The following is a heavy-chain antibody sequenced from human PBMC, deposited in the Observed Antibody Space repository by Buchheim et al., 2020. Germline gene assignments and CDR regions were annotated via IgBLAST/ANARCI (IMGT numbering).Heavy chain of an antibody. CDR1: GFTFSSYG. V-gene: IGHV3-33*01. Sequence: QVQLVESGGGVVQPGRSLRLSCAASGFTFSSYGMHWVRQAPGKGLEWVAVIWYDGSNKYYADSVKGRFTISRDNSKNTLYLQMNSLSTEDTAVYYCARTYYYDSTFDYWGQGTL. CDR3: ARTYYYDSTFDY. D-gene: IGHD3-22*01. CDR2: IWYDGSNK. J-gene: IGHJ4*02.